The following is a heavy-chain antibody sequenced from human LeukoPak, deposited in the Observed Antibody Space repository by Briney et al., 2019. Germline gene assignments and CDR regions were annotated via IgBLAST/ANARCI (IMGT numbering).Heavy chain of an antibody. V-gene: IGHV3-30-3*01. Sequence: QPGGSLRLSCAASGFTFSSYAMHWVRQAPGKGLEWVAVISYDGSNEYYADSVKGRFTISRDNSKNTLYLQMNSLRAEDTAVYYCARGHSRKYYYDSSGYSPFDYWGQGTLVTVSS. D-gene: IGHD3-22*01. CDR3: ARGHSRKYYYDSSGYSPFDY. CDR2: ISYDGSNE. CDR1: GFTFSSYA. J-gene: IGHJ4*02.